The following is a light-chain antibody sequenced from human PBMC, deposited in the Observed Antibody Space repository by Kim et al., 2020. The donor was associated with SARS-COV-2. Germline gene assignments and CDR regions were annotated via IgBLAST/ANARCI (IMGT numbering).Light chain of an antibody. J-gene: IGLJ2*01. CDR1: RGRVARNF. CDR2: EDD. CDR3: QSGRL. Sequence: SGSPAKAVTISHARSRGRVARNFVQWYQRRPGSAPTSVRYEDDQRPSWVPDRFSGSMDDSSNSASLTISGLKTEDEADYYCQSGRLFGGGTQLTVL. V-gene: IGLV6-57*03.